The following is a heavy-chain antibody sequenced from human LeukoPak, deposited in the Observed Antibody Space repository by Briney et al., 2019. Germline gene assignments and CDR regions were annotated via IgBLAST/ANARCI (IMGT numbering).Heavy chain of an antibody. Sequence: GGSLRLSCAASGFTFSSYWMSWVRQSAGEGLEWVAIIKQDGGEKYYVDSVKGRFTISRDNAKNSLYLQMNSLRVEDTAVYYCATTPPHTSIFGVVSRCPFDYWGQGTLVTVSS. V-gene: IGHV3-7*01. J-gene: IGHJ4*02. D-gene: IGHD3-3*01. CDR2: IKQDGGEK. CDR1: GFTFSSYW. CDR3: ATTPPHTSIFGVVSRCPFDY.